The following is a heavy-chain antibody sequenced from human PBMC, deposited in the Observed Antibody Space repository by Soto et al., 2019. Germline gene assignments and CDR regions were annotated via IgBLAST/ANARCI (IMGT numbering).Heavy chain of an antibody. D-gene: IGHD3-22*01. Sequence: GGSLRLSCAASGFTFSNAWMNWVRQAPGKGLEWVGRIKSKTDGGTTDYAAPVKGRFTISRDDSKNTLYLQMNSLKTEDTAVYYCTTPSMYDSSGYYYRGRYYFDYWGQGTLVTVSS. V-gene: IGHV3-15*07. CDR1: GFTFSNAW. J-gene: IGHJ4*02. CDR2: IKSKTDGGTT. CDR3: TTPSMYDSSGYYYRGRYYFDY.